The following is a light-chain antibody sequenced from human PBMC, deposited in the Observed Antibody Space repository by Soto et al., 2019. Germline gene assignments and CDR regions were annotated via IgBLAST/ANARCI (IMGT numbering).Light chain of an antibody. CDR1: SSNIGSNT. CDR2: SNN. CDR3: CSSSGVTTWI. V-gene: IGLV1-44*01. Sequence: QSVLTQPPSASGTPGQRVTISCSGSSSNIGSNTVNWYQQLPGTAPKLLIYSNNQRPSGVPDRFSGSKSGTSASLAISGLQSEDEADYYCCSSSGVTTWIFGGGTKLTVL. J-gene: IGLJ3*02.